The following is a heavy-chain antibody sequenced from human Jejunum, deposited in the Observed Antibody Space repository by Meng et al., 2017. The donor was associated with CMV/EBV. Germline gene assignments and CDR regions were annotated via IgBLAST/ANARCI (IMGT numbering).Heavy chain of an antibody. D-gene: IGHD1-26*01. V-gene: IGHV2-5*02. Sequence: QITLKEACPTLVNPPPPLTLTCAFSGLSSSSRGVGVGWIRQPAGKALEWLALIYWDDDKRYSPSLRSRLTITKDTSKNKVVLTMTNMDPVDTGTYYCAHFVGGYYPSRPDYWGQGTLVTVSS. J-gene: IGHJ4*02. CDR2: IYWDDDK. CDR1: GLSSSSRGVG. CDR3: AHFVGGYYPSRPDY.